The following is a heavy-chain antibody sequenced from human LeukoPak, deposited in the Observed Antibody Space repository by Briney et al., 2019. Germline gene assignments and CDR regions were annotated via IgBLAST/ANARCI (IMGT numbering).Heavy chain of an antibody. V-gene: IGHV4-39*07. D-gene: IGHD6-13*01. J-gene: IGHJ4*02. CDR1: GGSISSYY. CDR2: IYYSGST. Sequence: SETLSLTCTVSGGSISSYYWGWIRQPPRKGLEWIGSIYYSGSTYYNPSLKSRVTISVDTSKNQFSLKLSSVTAADTAVYYCARVPPAGPLYYFDYWGQGTLVTVSS. CDR3: ARVPPAGPLYYFDY.